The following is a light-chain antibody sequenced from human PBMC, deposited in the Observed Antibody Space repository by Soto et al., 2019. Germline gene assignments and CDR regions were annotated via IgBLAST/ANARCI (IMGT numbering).Light chain of an antibody. J-gene: IGLJ1*01. V-gene: IGLV2-23*02. CDR1: NSDVGSYNL. CDR3: CAYAGSSTYV. CDR2: EVS. Sequence: QSVLTQPASVSGSPGQSITISCTGTNSDVGSYNLVSWYQQHPGKAPKIMIYEVSKRSSGVSDRLSGSKSGNTASLTISGLQAEDEADYYCCAYAGSSTYVFGSGTKLTVL.